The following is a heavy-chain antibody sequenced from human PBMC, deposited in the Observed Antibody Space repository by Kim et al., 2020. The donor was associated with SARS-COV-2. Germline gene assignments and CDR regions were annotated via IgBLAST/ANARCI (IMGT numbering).Heavy chain of an antibody. V-gene: IGHV1-24*01. Sequence: ASVNVSCKVSGYTLTELSMHWVRQAPGKGLEWMGGFDPEDGETIYAQKFQGRVTMTEDTSTDTAYMELSSLRSEDTAVYYCATAPAVAGTPTLGYYYYGMDVWGQGTTVTVSS. CDR3: ATAPAVAGTPTLGYYYYGMDV. CDR2: FDPEDGET. D-gene: IGHD6-19*01. J-gene: IGHJ6*02. CDR1: GYTLTELS.